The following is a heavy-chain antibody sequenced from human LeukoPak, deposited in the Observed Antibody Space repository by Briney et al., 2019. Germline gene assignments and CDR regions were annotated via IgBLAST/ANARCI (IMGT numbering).Heavy chain of an antibody. CDR2: IYTSGST. V-gene: IGHV4-4*07. J-gene: IGHJ4*02. Sequence: SETLSLTCTVSGGSISSYYWSWIRQPAGKGLEWIGRIYTSGSTNYNPSLKSRVTISVDTSKNQFSLKLSSVTATDTAVYYCARLTDYEYSSSSFDYWGQGTLVTVSS. D-gene: IGHD6-6*01. CDR1: GGSISSYY. CDR3: ARLTDYEYSSSSFDY.